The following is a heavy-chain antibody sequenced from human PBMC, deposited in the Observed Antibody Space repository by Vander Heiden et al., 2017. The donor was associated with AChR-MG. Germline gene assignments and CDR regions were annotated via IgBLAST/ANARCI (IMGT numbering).Heavy chain of an antibody. J-gene: IGHJ5*02. V-gene: IGHV1-2*02. CDR2: ITTNRGDT. Sequence: QVQLVQSGPEAKKPVASSKVSCQAPGKTVTDYYRHWVRQAPGQGLEWMAWITTNRGDTNYAEKFQCRVTVTRDTSIGTAYMEVSRLRSDDTAVYYCARGVGSSWFDPWGQGTLVTVSS. CDR3: ARGVGSSWFDP. D-gene: IGHD6-13*01. CDR1: GKTVTDYY.